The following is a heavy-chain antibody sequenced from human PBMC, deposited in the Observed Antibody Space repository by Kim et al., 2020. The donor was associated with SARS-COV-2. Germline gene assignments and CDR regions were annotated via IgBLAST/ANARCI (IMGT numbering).Heavy chain of an antibody. CDR3: AREMSSRITIFGVVISPAPACDY. V-gene: IGHV1-18*01. Sequence: ASVKVSCKASGYTFTSYGISWVRQAPGQGLEWMGWISAYNGNTNYAQKLQGRVTMTTDTSTSTAYMELRSLRSDDTAVYYCAREMSSRITIFGVVISPAPACDYWGQGTRVTVSS. J-gene: IGHJ4*02. CDR2: ISAYNGNT. CDR1: GYTFTSYG. D-gene: IGHD3-3*01.